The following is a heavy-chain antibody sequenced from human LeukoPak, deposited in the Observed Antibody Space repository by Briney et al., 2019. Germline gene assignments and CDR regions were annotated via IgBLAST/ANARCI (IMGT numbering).Heavy chain of an antibody. Sequence: SVKVSCKASGGTFISYSITWVRQAPGQGLEWMGGIMPLFNTANYAQQFQGRVTITTDESTSTAYMELSSLRFEDTAMYYCARVDRYHYYLDVWGKGTTVTVSS. CDR2: IMPLFNTA. J-gene: IGHJ6*03. CDR1: GGTFISYS. CDR3: ARVDRYHYYLDV. V-gene: IGHV1-69*05.